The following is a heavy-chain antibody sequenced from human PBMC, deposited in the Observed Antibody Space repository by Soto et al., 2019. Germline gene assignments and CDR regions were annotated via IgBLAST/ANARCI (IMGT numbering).Heavy chain of an antibody. CDR3: AKGGTVPRYCSSTSCSNWFDP. CDR2: ISGSGGST. D-gene: IGHD2-2*01. J-gene: IGHJ5*02. V-gene: IGHV3-23*01. Sequence: GGSLRLSCAASGFTFSSYAMSWVRQAPGKGLEWVSAISGSGGSTYYADSVKGRFTISRDNSKNTLYLQMNSLRAEDTAVYYCAKGGTVPRYCSSTSCSNWFDPWGQGTLVTVSS. CDR1: GFTFSSYA.